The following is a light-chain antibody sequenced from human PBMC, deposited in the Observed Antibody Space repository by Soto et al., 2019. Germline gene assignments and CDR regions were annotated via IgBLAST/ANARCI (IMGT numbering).Light chain of an antibody. V-gene: IGLV1-44*01. CDR3: AAWDDSLNGWV. CDR1: SSNIGSNT. Sequence: QSVLTQPPSASGTPGQRVTISCSGSSSNIGSNTVNWYQQLPGTAPKLLIYSNNQRTSGVPDRFSGSKSGTSASLAIGGLQSEDEADYYCAAWDDSLNGWVFGGGTKLTVL. CDR2: SNN. J-gene: IGLJ3*02.